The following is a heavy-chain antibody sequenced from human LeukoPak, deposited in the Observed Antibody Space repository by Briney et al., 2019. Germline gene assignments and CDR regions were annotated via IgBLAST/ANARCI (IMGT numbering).Heavy chain of an antibody. CDR2: IIPIFGTA. Sequence: SVXXXXXXXXXTFSSYTXSWVRQAPGQGLEWXGRIIPIFGTANYAQKFQGRVTINTDESTSTAYMELSSLRSEDTAVYYCARVNCGGDCYSFGYWGQGTLVTVSS. V-gene: IGHV1-69*05. D-gene: IGHD2-21*02. CDR3: ARVNCGGDCYSFGY. J-gene: IGHJ4*02. CDR1: XXTFSSYT.